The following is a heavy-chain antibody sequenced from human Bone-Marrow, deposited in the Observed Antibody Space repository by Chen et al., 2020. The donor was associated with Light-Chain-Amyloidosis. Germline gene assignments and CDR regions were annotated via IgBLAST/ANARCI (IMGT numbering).Heavy chain of an antibody. CDR1: GYTFTSYG. V-gene: IGHV1-18*04. D-gene: IGHD6-19*01. Sequence: QVQLVQSGIEVKRPGASVLVSCKASGYTFTSYGISWVRQAPGQGLEWMGWISSNNGAQDLAQKFQGRVTMTADTSTSTAYMELRSLRSDDTAVYYCARDMSGYGSGSYLLWGQGALVTVSS. CDR3: ARDMSGYGSGSYLL. J-gene: IGHJ4*02. CDR2: ISSNNGAQ.